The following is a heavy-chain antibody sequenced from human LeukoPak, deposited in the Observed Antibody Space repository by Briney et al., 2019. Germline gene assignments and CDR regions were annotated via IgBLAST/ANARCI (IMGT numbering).Heavy chain of an antibody. CDR3: ARVEEAAAGMDY. CDR2: INHSGST. CDR1: GGSVGGGYYF. V-gene: IGHV4-34*01. J-gene: IGHJ4*02. Sequence: PSETLSLTCTVSGGSVGGGYYFWSWIRQPPGKGLEWIGEINHSGSTNYNPSLKSRVTISVDTSKNQFSLKLSSVTAADTAVYYCARVEEAAAGMDYWGQGTLVTVSS. D-gene: IGHD6-13*01.